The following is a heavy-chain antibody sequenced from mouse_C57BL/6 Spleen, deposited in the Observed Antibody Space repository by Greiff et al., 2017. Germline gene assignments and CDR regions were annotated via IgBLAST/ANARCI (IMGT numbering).Heavy chain of an antibody. CDR1: GYTFTDYY. CDR3: ARLWLLLYAMDY. J-gene: IGHJ4*01. Sequence: VQLQQSGPVLVKPGASVKMSCKASGYTFTDYYMNWVKQSHGKSLEWIGVINPYNGGTSYNPKFKGKATLTVDKSSSTAYMELNSLTSEDSAVYYCARLWLLLYAMDYWGQGTSVTVSS. D-gene: IGHD2-3*01. CDR2: INPYNGGT. V-gene: IGHV1-19*01.